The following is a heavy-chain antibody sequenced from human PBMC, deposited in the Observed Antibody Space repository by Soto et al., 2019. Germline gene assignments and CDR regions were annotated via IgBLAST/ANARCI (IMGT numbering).Heavy chain of an antibody. J-gene: IGHJ4*02. CDR3: ARVPVGGSMVRGGIDY. CDR1: GGSISSGGYY. CDR2: IYYSGST. Sequence: SETLSLTCTVSGGSISSGGYYWSWIRQHPGKGLEWIGYIYYSGSTYYNPSLKSRVTISVGTSKNQFSLKLSSVTAADTAVYYCARVPVGGSMVRGGIDYWGQRTLVTVSS. D-gene: IGHD3-10*01. V-gene: IGHV4-31*03.